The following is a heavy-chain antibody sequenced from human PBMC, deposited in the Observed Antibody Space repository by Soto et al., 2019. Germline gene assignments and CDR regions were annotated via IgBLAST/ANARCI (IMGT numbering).Heavy chain of an antibody. CDR2: INAGNGNT. V-gene: IGHV1-3*01. D-gene: IGHD3-10*01. CDR1: GYTFTSYA. Sequence: ASVKVSCNASGYTFTSYAMHWVRQAPGQRLEWMGWINAGNGNTKYSQKFQGRVTITRDTSASTAYMELSSLRSEDTAVYYCARGRLWFGELPVYWGQGTLVTVSS. CDR3: ARGRLWFGELPVY. J-gene: IGHJ4*02.